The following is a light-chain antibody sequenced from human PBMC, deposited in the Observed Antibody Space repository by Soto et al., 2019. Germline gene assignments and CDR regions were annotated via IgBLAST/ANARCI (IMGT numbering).Light chain of an antibody. CDR2: EVS. Sequence: QSALTQPASVSGSPGQSITISCTGTSSDVGVYNYVSWYQQHPGKAPKLLIYEVSNRPSGVSNRFSGSKSGNTASLTISGLQTEDEGDYHCSSYTGSRTLGVVFGGGTKLTVL. CDR1: SSDVGVYNY. CDR3: SSYTGSRTLGVV. J-gene: IGLJ2*01. V-gene: IGLV2-14*01.